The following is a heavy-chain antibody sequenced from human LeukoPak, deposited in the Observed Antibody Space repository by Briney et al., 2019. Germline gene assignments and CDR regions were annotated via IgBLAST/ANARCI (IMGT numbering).Heavy chain of an antibody. V-gene: IGHV3-23*01. J-gene: IGHJ2*01. D-gene: IGHD6-6*01. Sequence: GGSLRLSCAASGFTFSSYAMSWVRQAPGKGLEWVSAISGSGGSTYYADSVKGRFTISRDNSKNTLYLQMNSLRAEDTAVYYCARPRIATRPSSRQPDWYFDLWGRGTLVTVSS. CDR1: GFTFSSYA. CDR3: ARPRIATRPSSRQPDWYFDL. CDR2: ISGSGGST.